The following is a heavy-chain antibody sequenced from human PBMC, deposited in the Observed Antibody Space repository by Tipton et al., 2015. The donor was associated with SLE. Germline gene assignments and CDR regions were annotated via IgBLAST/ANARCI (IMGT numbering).Heavy chain of an antibody. D-gene: IGHD3-16*02. CDR3: ARGDDSILGSYRHPLL. J-gene: IGHJ1*01. V-gene: IGHV4-61*02. CDR2: IYTSGST. CDR1: GGSISSGRYY. Sequence: TLSLTCTVSGGSISSGRYYWSWIRQPAGKGLEWIGRIYTSGSTNYNPSLKSRVTVSVDRSKNQFSLTLYSVTAADTAVYYCARGDDSILGSYRHPLLWGQGILVTVSS.